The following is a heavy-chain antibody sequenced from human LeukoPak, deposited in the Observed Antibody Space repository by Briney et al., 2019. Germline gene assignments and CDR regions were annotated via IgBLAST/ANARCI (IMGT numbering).Heavy chain of an antibody. V-gene: IGHV4-34*01. CDR2: INHSGST. Sequence: SETLSLTCAVYGGSFSGYYWSWIRQPPGKGLEWIGEINHSGSTNYNPSLKSRVTISVDTSKNQFSLKLSSVTAADTAVYYCARSDPVGYGSLYNWFDPWGQGTLVTVSS. J-gene: IGHJ5*02. D-gene: IGHD3-10*01. CDR3: ARSDPVGYGSLYNWFDP. CDR1: GGSFSGYY.